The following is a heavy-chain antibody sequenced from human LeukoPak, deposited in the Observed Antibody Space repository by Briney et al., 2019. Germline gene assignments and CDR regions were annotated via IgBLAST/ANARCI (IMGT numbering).Heavy chain of an antibody. CDR2: ISYDGSNK. D-gene: IGHD3-22*01. V-gene: IGHV3-30*03. CDR3: ARGEYYYDSSGYYPLFDY. Sequence: GGSLRLSCAGSGFTFSSYGMHWVRQAPGKGLEWVAVISYDGSNKYYADSVKGRFTISRDNSKNTLYLQMSSLRSEDTAVYYGARGEYYYDSSGYYPLFDYWGQGTLVTVSS. J-gene: IGHJ4*02. CDR1: GFTFSSYG.